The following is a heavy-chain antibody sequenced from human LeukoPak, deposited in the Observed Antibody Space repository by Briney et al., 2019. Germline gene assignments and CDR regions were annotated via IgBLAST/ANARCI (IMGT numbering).Heavy chain of an antibody. J-gene: IGHJ4*02. CDR1: GGSISSSSYY. CDR2: IYYSGST. D-gene: IGHD3-10*01. Sequence: PSETLSLTCTVSGGSISSSSYYSGWIRQPPGKGLEWIGSIYYSGSTYYNPSLKSRVTISVDTSKNQFSLKLSSVTAADTAVYYCARPYYYGSGSYYNGPWDYWGQGTLVTVSS. V-gene: IGHV4-39*01. CDR3: ARPYYYGSGSYYNGPWDY.